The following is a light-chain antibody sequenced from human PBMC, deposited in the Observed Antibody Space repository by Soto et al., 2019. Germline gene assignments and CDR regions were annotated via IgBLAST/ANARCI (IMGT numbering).Light chain of an antibody. CDR1: QSLLHSNGYNY. Sequence: IMLTQSPLSLPVTPGEPASIACRSSQSLLHSNGYNYLDWYLQKPGQSPQLLIFLGSNRASGVPDRFSGSGSDTDFTLRISRVEAEDVGVYYCMQALYLTPNFGGGTKVDI. CDR2: LGS. CDR3: MQALYLTPN. J-gene: IGKJ4*01. V-gene: IGKV2-28*01.